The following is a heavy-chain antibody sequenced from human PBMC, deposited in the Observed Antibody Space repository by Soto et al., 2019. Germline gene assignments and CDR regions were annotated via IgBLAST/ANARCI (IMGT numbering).Heavy chain of an antibody. CDR3: ARDHDFWSGYGPTGMDV. Sequence: QVQLVQSGAEVKKPGSSVKVSCKASGGTFSSYAISWVRQAPGQGLEWMGGIIPMFGTTNYAHKFQGRVTITADKSKSTASMELSSMRSEDTAVYYCARDHDFWSGYGPTGMDVWGQGTTVTVSS. CDR2: IIPMFGTT. V-gene: IGHV1-69*14. J-gene: IGHJ6*02. CDR1: GGTFSSYA. D-gene: IGHD3-3*01.